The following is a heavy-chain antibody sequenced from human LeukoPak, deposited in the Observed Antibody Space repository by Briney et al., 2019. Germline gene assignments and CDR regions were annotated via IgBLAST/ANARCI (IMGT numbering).Heavy chain of an antibody. CDR1: GFTFSYYW. V-gene: IGHV3-74*01. J-gene: IGHJ3*02. CDR3: ARSSRYCSGGSCPDAYDI. D-gene: IGHD2-15*01. CDR2: INSDGSGI. Sequence: GGSLRLSCAASGFTFSYYWMYWVRQAPGKGLVWVSRINSDGSGITYADSVKGRFTISRDNAKNTLFLQMNSLRAEDTAVYYCARSSRYCSGGSCPDAYDIWGQGTMVTVSS.